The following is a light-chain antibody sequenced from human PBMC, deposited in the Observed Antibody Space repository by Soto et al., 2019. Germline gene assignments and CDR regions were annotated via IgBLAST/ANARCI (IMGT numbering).Light chain of an antibody. J-gene: IGKJ1*01. CDR2: GAS. CDR3: QQYGSSPWT. V-gene: IGKV3-20*01. Sequence: EIVLTQSQDTLSLSPGERATLSCLASQSVSSSYLAWYQQKPGQAPRLLIYGASSRATGIPDRFSGSGSGTDFTLTISRLEPEDFAVYYCQQYGSSPWTFGQGTKVDIK. CDR1: QSVSSSY.